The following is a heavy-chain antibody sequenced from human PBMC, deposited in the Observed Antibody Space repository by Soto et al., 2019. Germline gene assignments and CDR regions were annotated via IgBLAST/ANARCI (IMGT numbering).Heavy chain of an antibody. CDR3: ARDPGGYYYYGMDV. J-gene: IGHJ6*02. D-gene: IGHD1-26*01. CDR2: ISYDGSNK. Sequence: PGGSLRLSCAASGFTFSSYAMHWVRQAPGKGLEWVAVISYDGSNKYYADSVKGRFTISRDNSKNTLYLQMNSLRAEDTAVYYCARDPGGYYYYGMDVWGQGTTVTSP. CDR1: GFTFSSYA. V-gene: IGHV3-30-3*01.